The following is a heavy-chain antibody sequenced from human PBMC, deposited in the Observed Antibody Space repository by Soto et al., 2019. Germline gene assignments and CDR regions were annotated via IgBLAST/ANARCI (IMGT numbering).Heavy chain of an antibody. J-gene: IGHJ4*02. V-gene: IGHV4-59*01. CDR1: GGPISSYY. D-gene: IGHD6-13*01. Sequence: PSETLSLTCTVSGGPISSYYWSWIRQPPGKGLEWIGYIYYSGSTNYNPSLKSRVTISVDTSKNQFSLKLSSVTAADTAVYYCARSYPRYSSSWPDCWGQGTLVTVSS. CDR3: ARSYPRYSSSWPDC. CDR2: IYYSGST.